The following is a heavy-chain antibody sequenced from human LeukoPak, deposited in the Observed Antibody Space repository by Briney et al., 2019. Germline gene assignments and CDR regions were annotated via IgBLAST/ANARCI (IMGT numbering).Heavy chain of an antibody. Sequence: SETLSLTCTVSGGSISSYYWSWIRQPAGKGLEWIGRIYTSGSTNYNPSLKSRVTMSVDPSKNQFSLKLSSVTAADTAVYYCAREIPSITMIVVAFDYWGQGTLVTVSS. CDR3: AREIPSITMIVVAFDY. CDR2: IYTSGST. J-gene: IGHJ4*02. D-gene: IGHD3-22*01. CDR1: GGSISSYY. V-gene: IGHV4-4*07.